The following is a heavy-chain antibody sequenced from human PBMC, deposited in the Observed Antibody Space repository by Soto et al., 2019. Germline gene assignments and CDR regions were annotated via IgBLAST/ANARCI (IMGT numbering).Heavy chain of an antibody. CDR2: HIPFFVTA. CDR1: GGTFSNYA. D-gene: IGHD2-2*01. Sequence: QVQLVQSGAEVKKPGSSVKVSCKASGGTFSNYAITWVRQAPGQGLEWMGGHIPFFVTANYAQKFQGRVTITADEATSTAYMEVRSLTSEDTAVYFCARETAGVTAAMRGGYYYGMEVWGQGNTVIVSS. J-gene: IGHJ6*02. CDR3: ARETAGVTAAMRGGYYYGMEV. V-gene: IGHV1-69*12.